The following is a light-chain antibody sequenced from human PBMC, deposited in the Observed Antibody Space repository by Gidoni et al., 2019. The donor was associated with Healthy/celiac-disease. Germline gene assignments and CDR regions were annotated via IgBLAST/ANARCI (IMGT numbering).Light chain of an antibody. J-gene: IGLJ2*01. CDR3: CSYAGSYTFDVV. CDR1: SSDVGGYNY. Sequence: QSALTQPRSVSGSPGQSVTIPCTGTSSDVGGYNYVSWYQQPPGKAPKLMIYDVSKRPSGVPDRVSGSKSGNTASLTISGLQAEDEADYYCCSYAGSYTFDVVFGGGTKLTVL. V-gene: IGLV2-11*01. CDR2: DVS.